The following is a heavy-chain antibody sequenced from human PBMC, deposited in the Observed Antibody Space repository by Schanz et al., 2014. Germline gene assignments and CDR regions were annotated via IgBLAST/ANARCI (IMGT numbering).Heavy chain of an antibody. J-gene: IGHJ4*02. CDR2: ISSSSSTI. V-gene: IGHV3-48*04. Sequence: VQLVESGGGVVQPGGSLRLSCAASGFTFSSSSMNWVRQAPGKGLEWVSYISSSSSTIYYADSVKGRFTISRDNAKNSLYLQMSSLRAEDTAVYYCARDRVQYSSGWYSDSWGQGTLVTVSS. CDR3: ARDRVQYSSGWYSDS. D-gene: IGHD6-19*01. CDR1: GFTFSSSS.